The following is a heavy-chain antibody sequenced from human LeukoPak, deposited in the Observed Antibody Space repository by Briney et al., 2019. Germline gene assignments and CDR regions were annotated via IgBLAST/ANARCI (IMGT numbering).Heavy chain of an antibody. J-gene: IGHJ4*02. D-gene: IGHD4/OR15-4a*01. CDR3: ARRAGAYSHPYDY. V-gene: IGHV3-53*01. CDR1: GFTFNTYS. CDR2: IYSGTI. Sequence: TRGSLRLSCEASGFTFNTYSMNWARQVPGKGLEWVSFIYSGTIHYSDSVKGRFTISRDNSKNTLYLQMNSLRAEDTAVYYCARRAGAYSHPYDYWGQGTLVTVSS.